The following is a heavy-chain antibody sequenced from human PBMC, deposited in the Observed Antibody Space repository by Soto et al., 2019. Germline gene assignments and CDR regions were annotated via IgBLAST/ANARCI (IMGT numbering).Heavy chain of an antibody. Sequence: QVPLVQSGAEVKKPGASVKVSCKASGYTCTSYVISWVRQAPGQGLEGMGWISAYNGNTTYAQKLQGRVTRTTDTATSTDYMELRSMRSDDTAVEYCARGSNDIAYWGQGTLVTVSS. CDR1: GYTCTSYV. CDR3: ARGSNDIAY. D-gene: IGHD1-1*01. V-gene: IGHV1-18*01. CDR2: ISAYNGNT. J-gene: IGHJ4*02.